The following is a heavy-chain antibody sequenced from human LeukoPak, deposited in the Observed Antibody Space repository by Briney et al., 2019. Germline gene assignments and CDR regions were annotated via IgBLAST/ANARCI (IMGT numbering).Heavy chain of an antibody. J-gene: IGHJ1*01. D-gene: IGHD6-19*01. CDR1: GGSFSGYF. CDR3: SRGMGAWYAEYFQH. Sequence: PSETLSLTCAVYGGSFSGYFWRLIRQPPGKGREWIGEINHSGSTNYNPSLKSRVTISVQTSENQFSLKLSSATAADTAVYYCSRGMGAWYAEYFQHWGQGTLVTVSS. CDR2: INHSGST. V-gene: IGHV4-34*01.